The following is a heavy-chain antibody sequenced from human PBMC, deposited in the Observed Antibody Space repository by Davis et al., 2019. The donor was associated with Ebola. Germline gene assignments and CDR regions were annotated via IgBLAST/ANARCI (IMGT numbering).Heavy chain of an antibody. V-gene: IGHV4-30-4*08. J-gene: IGHJ4*02. CDR1: GGPISGGDFY. CDR3: ARDLGPNYYGSGSFDF. D-gene: IGHD3-10*01. Sequence: PSETLSLTCSVSGGPISGGDFYWSWIRQPPGKGLEWIGYIYYTGNTYYSPSLESRTTISLDASKNQFSLRLSSVTAADTADYYCARDLGPNYYGSGSFDFWGQGTLVTVSS. CDR2: IYYTGNT.